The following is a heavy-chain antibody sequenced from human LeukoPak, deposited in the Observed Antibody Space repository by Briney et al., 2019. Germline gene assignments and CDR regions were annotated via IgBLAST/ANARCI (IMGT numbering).Heavy chain of an antibody. CDR1: GGSISSYY. J-gene: IGHJ4*02. Sequence: SETLSLTFTVSGGSISSYYWSWIRQPAGKGLEWIGRIYTSRSTNYNPSLKSRVTISRDTSKNQFSLKLTSVTTADTAVYYCARAGGVKTAALDLDYWGQGTLVTVSS. CDR2: IYTSRST. V-gene: IGHV4-4*07. D-gene: IGHD6-25*01. CDR3: ARAGGVKTAALDLDY.